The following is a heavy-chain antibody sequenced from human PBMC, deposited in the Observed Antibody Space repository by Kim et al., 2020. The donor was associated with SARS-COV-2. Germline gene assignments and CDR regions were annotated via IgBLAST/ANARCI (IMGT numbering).Heavy chain of an antibody. Sequence: GGSLRLSCAASGFTFSSYAMSWVRQAPGKGLEWVSAISGSGGSTYYADSVKGRFTISRDNSKNTLYLQMNSLRAEDTAVYYCAKDLRRGSGWYIQDDWFDPWGQGTLVTVSS. D-gene: IGHD6-19*01. CDR2: ISGSGGST. CDR1: GFTFSSYA. V-gene: IGHV3-23*01. J-gene: IGHJ5*02. CDR3: AKDLRRGSGWYIQDDWFDP.